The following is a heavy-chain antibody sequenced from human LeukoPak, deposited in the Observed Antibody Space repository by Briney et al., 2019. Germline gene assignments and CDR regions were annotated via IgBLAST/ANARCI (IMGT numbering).Heavy chain of an antibody. V-gene: IGHV4-4*07. J-gene: IGHJ4*02. CDR2: IYTSGST. CDR1: GGSISSYY. D-gene: IGHD3-22*01. CDR3: ARDRYYYDSSGSIYFDY. Sequence: SETLSLTCTVSGGSISSYYWSWIRQPAGKGLEWIGRIYTSGSTNYNPSLKSRVTMSVDTSKNQFSLKLSSVTAADTAVYYCARDRYYYDSSGSIYFDYWDQGTLVTVSS.